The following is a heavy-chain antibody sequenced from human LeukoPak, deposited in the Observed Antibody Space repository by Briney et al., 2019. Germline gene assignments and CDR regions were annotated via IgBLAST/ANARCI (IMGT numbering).Heavy chain of an antibody. CDR2: IDHTGST. CDR1: DDSITIYY. Sequence: SETLSLTCTVSDDSITIYYWTWIRQPPGKGLEWIGYIDHTGSTNYNPSLNSRVTISRDTSKNHFSLKLSSATAADTAVYYCASFHNYYDSSGYYGWFDPWGQGTLVTVSS. V-gene: IGHV4-59*01. D-gene: IGHD3-22*01. CDR3: ASFHNYYDSSGYYGWFDP. J-gene: IGHJ5*02.